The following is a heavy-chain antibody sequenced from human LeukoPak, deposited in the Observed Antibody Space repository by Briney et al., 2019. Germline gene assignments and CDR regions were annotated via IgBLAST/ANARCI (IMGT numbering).Heavy chain of an antibody. V-gene: IGHV3-7*04. CDR3: TRVGYIDEGIDY. Sequence: GGSLRLSCVASGFPFSSYWMTWVRQAPGKGLEWVANIKQDGSKKSYVDSVKGRFTISRDYAKNSLYLQMNSLRAEDTAIYYCTRVGYIDEGIDYWGQGTLVTVSS. D-gene: IGHD5-24*01. CDR2: IKQDGSKK. J-gene: IGHJ4*02. CDR1: GFPFSSYW.